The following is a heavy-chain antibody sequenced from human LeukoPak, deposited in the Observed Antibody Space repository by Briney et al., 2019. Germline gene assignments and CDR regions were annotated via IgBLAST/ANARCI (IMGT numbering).Heavy chain of an antibody. Sequence: GGSLRLSCAASGFTFSRYLMSWVRQAPGKGLEWVANIKQDGSEKYYVDSVKGRFTISRDNAKNSLYLQMNSLRAEDTAIYYCAKVPRQHDNWFDPWGQGTLVTVSS. D-gene: IGHD3-9*01. J-gene: IGHJ5*02. CDR2: IKQDGSEK. CDR3: AKVPRQHDNWFDP. V-gene: IGHV3-7*01. CDR1: GFTFSRYL.